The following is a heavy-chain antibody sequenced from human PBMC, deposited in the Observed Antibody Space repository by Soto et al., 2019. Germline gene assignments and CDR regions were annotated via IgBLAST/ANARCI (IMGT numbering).Heavy chain of an antibody. J-gene: IGHJ6*02. Sequence: PGGSLRLSCAASVFTFSSYWMHCVRQAPGKWLVWVSRINSDGSSTSYADSVKGRFTISRDNAKNTLYLQMNSLRAEETAVYYCARGDRDVVVPAAQYYPYYGMDGWGQGTTVTGSS. D-gene: IGHD2-2*01. V-gene: IGHV3-74*01. CDR2: INSDGSST. CDR1: VFTFSSYW. CDR3: ARGDRDVVVPAAQYYPYYGMDG.